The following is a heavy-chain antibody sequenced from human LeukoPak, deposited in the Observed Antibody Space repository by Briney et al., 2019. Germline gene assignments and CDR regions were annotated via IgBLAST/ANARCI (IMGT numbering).Heavy chain of an antibody. CDR1: GGSISSYY. D-gene: IGHD1-26*01. V-gene: IGHV4-59*08. Sequence: NSSETLSLTCTVSGGSISSYYWSWIRQPPGKGLECIGYIYYSGSTNYNPSLKSRVTISVDTSKNQFSLKLSCVTAADTAVYYCARQWELRVWCFDLWGRGTLVTVSS. J-gene: IGHJ2*01. CDR3: ARQWELRVWCFDL. CDR2: IYYSGST.